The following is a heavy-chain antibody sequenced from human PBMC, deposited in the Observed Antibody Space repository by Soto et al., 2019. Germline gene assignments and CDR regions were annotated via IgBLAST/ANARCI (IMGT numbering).Heavy chain of an antibody. J-gene: IGHJ4*02. CDR1: GGTFSRYA. D-gene: IGHD2-15*01. Sequence: SVKVSCKASGGTFSRYAINWVRQAPGHGLEWMGGIIPLFGTAKYAQKFQDRVTITADESTSTAHMELRSLRSEDTAVYYCARDYGHDCSGGNCYFYFWGQGTQVTVSS. CDR2: IIPLFGTA. V-gene: IGHV1-69*13. CDR3: ARDYGHDCSGGNCYFYF.